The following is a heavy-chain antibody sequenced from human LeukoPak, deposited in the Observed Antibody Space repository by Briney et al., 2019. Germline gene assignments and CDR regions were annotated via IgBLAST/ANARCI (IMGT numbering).Heavy chain of an antibody. CDR1: GFTFSSYA. Sequence: QPGRSLRLSCAASGFTFSSYAMHWLRQAPGKGLEWVAVISYDGSNKSYADSVKGRFTISRDNSKNTLYLQMNSLRAEDTAVYYCASPASELWTLFDYWGQGTLVTVSS. CDR2: ISYDGSNK. J-gene: IGHJ4*02. CDR3: ASPASELWTLFDY. D-gene: IGHD3/OR15-3a*01. V-gene: IGHV3-30*04.